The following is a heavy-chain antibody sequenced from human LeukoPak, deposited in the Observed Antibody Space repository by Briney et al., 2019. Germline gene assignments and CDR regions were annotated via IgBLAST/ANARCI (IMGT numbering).Heavy chain of an antibody. Sequence: GGSLRLSCAASDISFNDFGIHWVRQAPGKGLEWVAFTTYDGSKKFYADSVRGRFTISRDNSKNTLYLQMNSLRAEDTAVYYCARDYFWEQYYFDYWGQGTLVTVSS. CDR1: DISFNDFG. D-gene: IGHD3-16*01. CDR3: ARDYFWEQYYFDY. V-gene: IGHV3-30*12. CDR2: TTYDGSKK. J-gene: IGHJ4*02.